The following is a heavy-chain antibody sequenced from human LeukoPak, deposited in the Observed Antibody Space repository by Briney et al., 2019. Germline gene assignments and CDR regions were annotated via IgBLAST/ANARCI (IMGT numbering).Heavy chain of an antibody. D-gene: IGHD6-13*01. CDR2: SYYNGNT. J-gene: IGHJ6*03. CDR1: GGSITNYY. CDR3: ARDRRGSSWYMDYYYYMDV. V-gene: IGHV4-59*01. Sequence: KSSETLSLTCTVSGGSITNYYWSWIRQPPGKGLEWIGFSYYNGNTNYNPSLKSRVTISVDMSKNQFSLKLSSVTAADTAVYYCARDRRGSSWYMDYYYYMDVWGKGTTVTISS.